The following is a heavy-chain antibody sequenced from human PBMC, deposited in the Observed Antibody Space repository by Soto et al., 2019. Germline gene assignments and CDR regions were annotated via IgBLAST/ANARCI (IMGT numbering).Heavy chain of an antibody. CDR3: AKGGRQWLITADFNY. CDR1: GFTFSDYA. J-gene: IGHJ4*02. V-gene: IGHV3-30*18. D-gene: IGHD6-19*01. CDR2: VSHDGRNT. Sequence: VQLVESGGGVVQPGRSLRLSCAASGFTFSDYAMHWVRQAPGKGLEWVAVVSHDGRNTHYADSVKGRFTISRDSSKNTVSLEMSSLRAEDTAVYYWAKGGRQWLITADFNYWGQGALVTVSS.